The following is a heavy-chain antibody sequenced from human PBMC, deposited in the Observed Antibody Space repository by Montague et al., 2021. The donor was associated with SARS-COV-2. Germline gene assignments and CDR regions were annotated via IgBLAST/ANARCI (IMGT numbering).Heavy chain of an antibody. CDR2: VDYIGST. CDR3: ARHPNRGVWSFYFDL. D-gene: IGHD2-21*02. J-gene: IGHJ4*02. Sequence: SETLSLTCTVSGGSINTDFWSWVRQPPGKGLEWIGYVDYIGSTNYNPSLKSRLTISVDRSSNLFSLRLNSVTAADTAVYFCARHPNRGVWSFYFDLWGQGILVTVSS. V-gene: IGHV4-59*08. CDR1: GGSINTDF.